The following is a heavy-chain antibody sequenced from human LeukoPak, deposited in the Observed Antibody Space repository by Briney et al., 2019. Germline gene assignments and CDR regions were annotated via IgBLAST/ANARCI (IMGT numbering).Heavy chain of an antibody. Sequence: SETLSLTCSVSGGSITGYYWNWIPQPAGKGLEWIGRIYTSGSTNYNPSLKSRVTMSLDASKNQFSLKLSSVTAADTAVYYCAKGRGYYDSSGYFNYWGQGTLVTVSS. J-gene: IGHJ4*02. V-gene: IGHV4-4*07. CDR2: IYTSGST. D-gene: IGHD3-22*01. CDR3: AKGRGYYDSSGYFNY. CDR1: GGSITGYY.